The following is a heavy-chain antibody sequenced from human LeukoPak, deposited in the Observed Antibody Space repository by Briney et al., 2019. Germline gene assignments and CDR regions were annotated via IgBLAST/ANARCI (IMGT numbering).Heavy chain of an antibody. J-gene: IGHJ4*02. CDR1: GGSISSSSYY. CDR3: ARGRRGEVGATIEFDY. D-gene: IGHD1-26*01. V-gene: IGHV4-39*01. Sequence: SETLSLTCTVSGGSISSSSYYWGWIRQPPGKGLEWIGSIYYSGSTYYNPSLKSRVTISVDTSKNQFSLKLSSVTAADTAVYYCARGRRGEVGATIEFDYWGQGTLVTVSS. CDR2: IYYSGST.